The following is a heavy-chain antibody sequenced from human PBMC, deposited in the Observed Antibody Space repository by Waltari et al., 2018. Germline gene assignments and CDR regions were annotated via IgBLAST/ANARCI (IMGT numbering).Heavy chain of an antibody. V-gene: IGHV3-53*01. CDR2: IYSGGST. Sequence: EVQLVESGGGLIQPGGSLRLSCAASGFTVSSNYLSWVRQAPGKGREWVSVIYSGGSTYYADSVKGRFTISRDNSKNTLYLQMNSLRAEDTAVYYCARDVTGTHPFDIWGQGTMVTVSS. CDR1: GFTVSSNY. D-gene: IGHD1-1*01. CDR3: ARDVTGTHPFDI. J-gene: IGHJ3*02.